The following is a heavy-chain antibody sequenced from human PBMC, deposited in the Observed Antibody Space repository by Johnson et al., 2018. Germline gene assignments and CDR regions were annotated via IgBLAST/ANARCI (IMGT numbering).Heavy chain of an antibody. CDR3: ARDDAVATTRPPYYYYGMDV. V-gene: IGHV3-30-3*01. CDR1: GFTFSNYA. CDR2: ITFDGRNE. Sequence: QVQLVESGGGVVQPGRSLRLSCAASGFTFSNYAMYWVRQTPGTGLEWVTLITFDGRNEYYAGSVKGRFTISRDNSKNTLFLQMNSLRVEDTAVYYCARDDAVATTRPPYYYYGMDVWGQGTTVTVSS. D-gene: IGHD5-12*01. J-gene: IGHJ6*02.